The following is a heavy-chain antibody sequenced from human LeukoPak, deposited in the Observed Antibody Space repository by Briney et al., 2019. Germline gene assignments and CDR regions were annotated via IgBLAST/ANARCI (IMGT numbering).Heavy chain of an antibody. CDR2: INHSGFT. CDR1: GESFSGYY. CDR3: ARSLGDV. V-gene: IGHV4-34*01. Sequence: SSETLSLTCGVYGESFSGYYWSWIRQSPGKGLEWIGEINHSGFTNSNPSLKSRVTMSADTSKNQFSLKVSSVTAADTAVYFCARSLGDVWGQGTMVTVSS. J-gene: IGHJ6*02.